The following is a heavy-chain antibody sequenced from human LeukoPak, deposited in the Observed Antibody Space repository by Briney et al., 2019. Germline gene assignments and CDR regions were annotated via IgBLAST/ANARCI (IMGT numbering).Heavy chain of an antibody. CDR2: ISTTSSHL. CDR3: ARNFES. CDR1: GFTFSTSD. J-gene: IGHJ5*01. Sequence: GGSLRLSRAGSGFTFSTSDMVWARQVPGKGLEWVSTISTTSSHLYYADSVKGRFTTSRDNAKDSLYLHMSSLRVEDTAVYYCARNFESWGQGTLVTVSS. V-gene: IGHV3-21*01.